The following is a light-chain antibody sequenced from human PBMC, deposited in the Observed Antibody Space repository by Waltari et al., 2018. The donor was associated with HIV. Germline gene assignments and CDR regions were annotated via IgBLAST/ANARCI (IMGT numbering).Light chain of an antibody. J-gene: IGLJ1*01. CDR2: DVS. V-gene: IGLV2-11*01. CDR3: CSYAGSSTYV. CDR1: SSDVGGYNY. Sequence: QSALTQPRSVSGSPGQSVTISCTGTSSDVGGYNYVSWYQQHPGKAPKLMIYDVSKRPSGFPVRISASKSGNTASLTISGRQAEDEADYYCCSYAGSSTYVFGTGTKVTVL.